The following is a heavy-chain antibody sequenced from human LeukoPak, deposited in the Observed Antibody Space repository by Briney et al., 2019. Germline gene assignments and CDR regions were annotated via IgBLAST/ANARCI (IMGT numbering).Heavy chain of an antibody. D-gene: IGHD2-21*02. CDR2: ISWNSGSI. CDR1: GFTFDDYA. Sequence: PGRSLRLSCAASGFTFDDYAMHWVRQAPGKGLEWVSGISWNSGSIGYADSVKGRFTISRDNAKNSLYLQMNSLRAEDTAFYYCAKDPSGDCCPWYFDLWGRGTLVTVSS. CDR3: AKDPSGDCCPWYFDL. J-gene: IGHJ2*01. V-gene: IGHV3-9*01.